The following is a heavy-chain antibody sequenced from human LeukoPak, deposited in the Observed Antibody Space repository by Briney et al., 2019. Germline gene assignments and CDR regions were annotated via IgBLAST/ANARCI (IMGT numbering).Heavy chain of an antibody. D-gene: IGHD2/OR15-2a*01. Sequence: GRSLRLSCAASGFTFDYYTMHWVRQAPGKGLEWVSSISWSSDFIDYADSVKGRFTISRDNAKNSLYLEMNSLRVEDTAVYFCARDDPYFFDYWGQGTLVTVSS. CDR2: ISWSSDFI. J-gene: IGHJ4*02. CDR1: GFTFDYYT. CDR3: ARDDPYFFDY. V-gene: IGHV3-9*01.